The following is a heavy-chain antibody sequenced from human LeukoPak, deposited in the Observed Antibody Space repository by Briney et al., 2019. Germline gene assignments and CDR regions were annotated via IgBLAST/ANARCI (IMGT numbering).Heavy chain of an antibody. CDR3: AREGINYYYYYMDV. CDR1: GGTFSSYA. J-gene: IGHJ6*03. Sequence: SVKVSCKVSGGTFSSYAISWVRQAPGQGLEWMGRIIPIFGTANYAQKFQGRVTITADKSTSTAYMELSRLRSEDTAAYYCAREGINYYYYYMDVWGKGTTVTVSS. V-gene: IGHV1-69*06. D-gene: IGHD1-14*01. CDR2: IIPIFGTA.